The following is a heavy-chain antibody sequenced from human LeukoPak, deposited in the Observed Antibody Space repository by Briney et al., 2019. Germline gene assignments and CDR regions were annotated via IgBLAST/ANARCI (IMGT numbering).Heavy chain of an antibody. CDR2: ISAYNGNT. Sequence: GASVKVSCTASGYTFTSYGISWVRQAPGQGLERMGWISAYNGNTNYAQKLQGRVTMTTDTSTSTAYMELRSLRSDDTAVYYCARDPRGSSSGYYLLDYWGQGTLVTVSS. V-gene: IGHV1-18*01. CDR3: ARDPRGSSSGYYLLDY. J-gene: IGHJ4*02. CDR1: GYTFTSYG. D-gene: IGHD3-22*01.